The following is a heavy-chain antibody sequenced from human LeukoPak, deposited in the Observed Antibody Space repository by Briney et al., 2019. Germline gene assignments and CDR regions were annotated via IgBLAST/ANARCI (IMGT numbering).Heavy chain of an antibody. D-gene: IGHD6-19*01. CDR3: ARAIAVAAFGY. CDR1: GGSFSGYY. V-gene: IGHV4-34*01. J-gene: IGHJ4*02. Sequence: SETLSLTCAVYGGSFSGYYWSWIRQPPGKGLEWIGEINHSGSTNYNPSLKSRVTISVDTSKNQFSLKLSSVTAADTAVYYCARAIAVAAFGYRGQGTLVTVSS. CDR2: INHSGST.